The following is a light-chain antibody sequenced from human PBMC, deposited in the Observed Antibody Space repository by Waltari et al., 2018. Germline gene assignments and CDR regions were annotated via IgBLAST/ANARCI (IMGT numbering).Light chain of an antibody. J-gene: IGLJ2*01. CDR2: EDT. CDR3: SSYATSRSIL. Sequence: QSALTQPASVSGSPGQSITISCPGSSGNIGNYKLVSWFQQHPGKAPKLLIYEDTERPSGISTRFSASKSGDTAFLKVSGLQAGDEADYYCSSYATSRSILFGGGTQLTVL. V-gene: IGLV2-23*01. CDR1: SGNIGNYKL.